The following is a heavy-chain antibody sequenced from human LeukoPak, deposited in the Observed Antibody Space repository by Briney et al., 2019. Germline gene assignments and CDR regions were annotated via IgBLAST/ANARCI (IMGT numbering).Heavy chain of an antibody. D-gene: IGHD4-17*01. CDR3: AKGPYGPFDY. V-gene: IGHV3-23*01. Sequence: GGSLRLSCAASGFTFSSYAMSWVRQAPGKGLEWVSTIGGSGGTPNYADSVKGRFTISRDNSKNTLYLQMNSLRAEDTAVYYCAKGPYGPFDYWGQGTLVTVSS. CDR1: GFTFSSYA. CDR2: IGGSGGTP. J-gene: IGHJ4*02.